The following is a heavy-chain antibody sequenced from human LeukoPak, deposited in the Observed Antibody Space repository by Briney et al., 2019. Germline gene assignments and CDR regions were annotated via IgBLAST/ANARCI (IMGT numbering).Heavy chain of an antibody. CDR2: IYSSGSI. CDR1: GGSISSSDYY. CDR3: ARLGDKGGVNWFDP. V-gene: IGHV4-61*02. D-gene: IGHD3-16*01. Sequence: SETLSLTCTVSGGSISSSDYYWSWIRQPAGKGLEWIGRIYSSGSINYNPSLKSRVTISVDTSKNQFSLKRTSVTAADTAVYYCARLGDKGGVNWFDPWGQGTLVTVSS. J-gene: IGHJ5*02.